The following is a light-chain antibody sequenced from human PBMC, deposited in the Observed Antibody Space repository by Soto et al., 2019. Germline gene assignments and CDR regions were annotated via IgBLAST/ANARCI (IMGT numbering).Light chain of an antibody. Sequence: EIVLTQSPGTLSVSPGERVTLSCRASHSVSSNYLAWYQQRPGQAPRLLIFGASYRATGIPDRFSGSGSGTDFTLTISRLEPEDFAVYYCQQYSNSPPEFTFGPGTKVDSK. CDR2: GAS. CDR1: HSVSSNY. J-gene: IGKJ3*01. V-gene: IGKV3-20*01. CDR3: QQYSNSPPEFT.